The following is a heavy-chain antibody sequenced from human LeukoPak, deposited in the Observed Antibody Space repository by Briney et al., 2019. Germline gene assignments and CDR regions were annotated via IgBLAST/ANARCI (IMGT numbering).Heavy chain of an antibody. V-gene: IGHV3-7*01. J-gene: IGHJ4*02. CDR2: INQDGSQK. CDR3: ARLKDVVTKLDY. D-gene: IGHD3-22*01. Sequence: PGGSLRLSCAASGFTFRNAWMNWVRQAPGKGLEWVANINQDGSQKRYVDSVQGRFTISRDNTKNSLFLQMNSLRAEDTAVYYCARLKDVVTKLDYWGQGTLVTVSS. CDR1: GFTFRNAW.